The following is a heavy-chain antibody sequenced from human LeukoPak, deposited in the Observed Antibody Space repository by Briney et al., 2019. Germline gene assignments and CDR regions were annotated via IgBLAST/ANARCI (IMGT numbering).Heavy chain of an antibody. Sequence: SETLSLTCAVYGGSFSGYYWTWIRQPPGKGLEWIGEINPSGSTNYNPSLKSRVTISVDTSKNQSSLKLRSVTAADTAVFYCARGQGRDGYNGILEYWGQGALVTVSS. V-gene: IGHV4-34*01. J-gene: IGHJ4*02. CDR1: GGSFSGYY. CDR3: ARGQGRDGYNGILEY. CDR2: INPSGST. D-gene: IGHD5-24*01.